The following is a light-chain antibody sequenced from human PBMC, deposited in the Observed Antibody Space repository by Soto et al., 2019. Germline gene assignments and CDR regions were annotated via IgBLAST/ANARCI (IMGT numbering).Light chain of an antibody. V-gene: IGKV3-20*01. CDR2: STS. CDR3: QQYGSSQT. CDR1: RSVSSSY. J-gene: IGKJ1*01. Sequence: EIVLTQSPATLSLSPGESATLSCRASRSVSSSYLAWYQQKPGQAPRLLIYSTSNRATGIPDRFSGSGSGTDFTLTISGLEPEDFAVYYCQQYGSSQTFGQGTKVDI.